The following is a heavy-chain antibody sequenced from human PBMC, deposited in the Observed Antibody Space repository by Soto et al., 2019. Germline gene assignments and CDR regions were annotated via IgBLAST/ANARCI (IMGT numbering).Heavy chain of an antibody. CDR2: INHSGST. J-gene: IGHJ6*02. Sequence: SETLSLTCAVYGGSFSGYYWSWIRQPPGKGLEWIGEINHSGSTNYNPSLKSRVTISLDTSKNQFSLNLSSVTAADTAVYYCAIELPQRQGRNMDVWGQGTTVTVSS. D-gene: IGHD1-1*01. CDR3: AIELPQRQGRNMDV. CDR1: GGSFSGYY. V-gene: IGHV4-34*01.